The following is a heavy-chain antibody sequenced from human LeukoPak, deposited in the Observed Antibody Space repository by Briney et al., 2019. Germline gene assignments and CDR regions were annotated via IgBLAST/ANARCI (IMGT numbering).Heavy chain of an antibody. D-gene: IGHD3-16*01. CDR3: ARDRVGGRYYYGMDV. CDR2: IISSSSTI. V-gene: IGHV3-48*04. CDR1: EFTFSNYW. Sequence: GGSLRLSCEASEFTFSNYWMNWVRQAPGKGLEWISYIISSSSTICYADSVKGRFTISRDNAKNSLYLQMNSLRADDTAVYYCARDRVGGRYYYGMDVWGLGTTVTVSS. J-gene: IGHJ6*02.